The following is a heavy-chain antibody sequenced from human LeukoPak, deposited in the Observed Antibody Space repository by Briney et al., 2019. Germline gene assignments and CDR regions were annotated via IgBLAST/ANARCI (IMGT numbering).Heavy chain of an antibody. Sequence: GASVKVSCKASGYTFTGYYMHWVRQAPGQGLEWMGWINPNSGGTNYAQKFQGRVTMTRDTSISTAYMELSRLRSDDTAVYYCAREYYDILTGFDNWFDPWGQGTLVTVSS. J-gene: IGHJ5*02. CDR3: AREYYDILTGFDNWFDP. CDR2: INPNSGGT. D-gene: IGHD3-9*01. CDR1: GYTFTGYY. V-gene: IGHV1-2*02.